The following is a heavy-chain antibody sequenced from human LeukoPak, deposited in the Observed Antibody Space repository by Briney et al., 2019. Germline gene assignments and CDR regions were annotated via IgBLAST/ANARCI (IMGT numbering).Heavy chain of an antibody. V-gene: IGHV3-30*18. CDR1: GFTFSSYW. CDR3: VKRWTGTAIGQQDY. Sequence: GGSLRLSCAASGFTFSSYWMSWVRQAPGKGLEWVAVISYDGSNKYYADSVKGRFTISRDNSKNTLYLQMNSLRAEDMAVCYCVKRWTGTAIGQQDYWGQGALVSVSS. J-gene: IGHJ4*02. D-gene: IGHD1-1*01. CDR2: ISYDGSNK.